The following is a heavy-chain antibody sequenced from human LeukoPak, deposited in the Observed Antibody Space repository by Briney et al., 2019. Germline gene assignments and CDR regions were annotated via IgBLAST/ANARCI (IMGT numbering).Heavy chain of an antibody. J-gene: IGHJ4*02. D-gene: IGHD6-19*01. CDR1: GFTFSSYD. V-gene: IGHV3-48*03. CDR2: INSSSGTI. CDR3: SRDATVGVPGTLYFDL. Sequence: GGSLRLSCAASGFTFSSYDMSWVRQAPGKGLEWVSYINSSSGTIYYADSVKGRFTISRDNAKNSLYLQMNSLRAEDTAVYYCSRDATVGVPGTLYFDLWGQGTLVTVSA.